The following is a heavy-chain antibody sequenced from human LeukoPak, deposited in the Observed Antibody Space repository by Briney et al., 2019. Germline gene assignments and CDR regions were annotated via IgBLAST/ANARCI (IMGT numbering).Heavy chain of an antibody. D-gene: IGHD3-9*01. V-gene: IGHV4-34*01. CDR1: GGSFSGYY. J-gene: IGHJ4*02. Sequence: SETLSLTCAVYGGSFSGYYWSWIRQPPGKGLEWIGEINHSGSTNYNPSLKSRVTISVDTSKNQFSLKLSPVTAADTAVYHCARGYILTGYYNYWGQGTLVTVSS. CDR2: INHSGST. CDR3: ARGYILTGYYNY.